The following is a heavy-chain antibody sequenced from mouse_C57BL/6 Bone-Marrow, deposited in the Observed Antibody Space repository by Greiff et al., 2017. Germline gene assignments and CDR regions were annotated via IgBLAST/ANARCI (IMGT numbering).Heavy chain of an antibody. D-gene: IGHD2-5*01. CDR2: IDPETGGT. V-gene: IGHV1-15*01. CDR1: GYTFTDYE. CDR3: TRDAYYSNYWYFDV. Sequence: QVQLKESGAELVRPGASVTLSCKASGYTFTDYEMHWVKQTPVPGLEWIGAIDPETGGTAYNQKFKGKAILTAYKSSSTAYMELRSLTSEDSAVYYCTRDAYYSNYWYFDVWGTGTTVTVSS. J-gene: IGHJ1*03.